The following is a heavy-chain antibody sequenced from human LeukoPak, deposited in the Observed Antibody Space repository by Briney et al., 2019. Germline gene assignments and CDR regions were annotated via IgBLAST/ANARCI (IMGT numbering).Heavy chain of an antibody. V-gene: IGHV1-69*13. CDR2: IIPIFGTA. CDR3: ARDTQRGYSPLIDAFDI. Sequence: SVKVSCKASGGTFSSYAISWVRQAPGQGLEWMGGIIPIFGTANYAQKFQGRVTITADESTSTAYMELSSLRSEDTAVYYCARDTQRGYSPLIDAFDIWGQGTMATVSS. CDR1: GGTFSSYA. J-gene: IGHJ3*02. D-gene: IGHD5-12*01.